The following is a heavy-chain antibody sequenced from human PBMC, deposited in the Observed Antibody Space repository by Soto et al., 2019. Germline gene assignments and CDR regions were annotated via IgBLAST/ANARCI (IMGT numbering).Heavy chain of an antibody. D-gene: IGHD5-18*01. CDR3: TSRGQLWLGMDV. CDR1: GFTFSGSA. Sequence: PGGPLRLSCAASGFTFSGSAMHWVRQASGKGLEWVGRIRSKANSYATAYAASVKGRFTISRDDSKNTAYLQMNSLKTEDTAVYYCTSRGQLWLGMDVWGQGTTVTVSS. V-gene: IGHV3-73*01. CDR2: IRSKANSYAT. J-gene: IGHJ6*02.